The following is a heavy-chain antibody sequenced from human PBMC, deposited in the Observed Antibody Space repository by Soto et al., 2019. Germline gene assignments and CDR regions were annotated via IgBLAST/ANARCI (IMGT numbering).Heavy chain of an antibody. CDR1: GFTFSDSA. D-gene: IGHD5-12*01. CDR3: AKGAEGYVVSSLDY. CDR2: ITSTGSST. J-gene: IGHJ4*02. Sequence: GGSLRLSCAASGFTFSDSAMTWVRQAPGKGLEWVSAITSTGSSTYYVDSVKGRFTISRDNSKNTLYLQINSLRVEDTAIYYCAKGAEGYVVSSLDYWGQGTLVTVSS. V-gene: IGHV3-23*01.